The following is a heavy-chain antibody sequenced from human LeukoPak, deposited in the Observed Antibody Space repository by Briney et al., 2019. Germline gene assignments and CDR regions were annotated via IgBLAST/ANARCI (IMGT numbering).Heavy chain of an antibody. Sequence: PSETLSLTCTVSGGSISSYYWSWIRQPPGKGLEWIGYIYYSGSTYYNPSLKSRVTISVDTSKNQFSLKLSSVTAADTAVYYCARDSSSYCSSTSCYTGHYYYGMDVWGQGTTVTVSS. CDR2: IYYSGST. J-gene: IGHJ6*02. CDR1: GGSISSYY. V-gene: IGHV4-59*12. D-gene: IGHD2-2*02. CDR3: ARDSSSYCSSTSCYTGHYYYGMDV.